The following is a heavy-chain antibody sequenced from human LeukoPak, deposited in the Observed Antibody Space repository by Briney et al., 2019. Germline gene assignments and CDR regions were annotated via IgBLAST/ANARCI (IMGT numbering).Heavy chain of an antibody. CDR1: GFTFSSYS. V-gene: IGHV3-21*01. J-gene: IGHJ2*01. CDR3: ARDLSFHSSRYHRWYFDL. Sequence: PGGSLRLSCAASGFTFSSYSMNWVRQAPGKGLEWVSSISSSSSYIYYADSVKGRFTISRDNAKNSLYLQMNSLRAEDTAVYYCARDLSFHSSRYHRWYFDLWGRGTLVTVSS. D-gene: IGHD6-13*01. CDR2: ISSSSSYI.